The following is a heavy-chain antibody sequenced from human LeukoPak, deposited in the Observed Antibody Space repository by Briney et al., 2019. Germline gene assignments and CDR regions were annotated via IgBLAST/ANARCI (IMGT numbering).Heavy chain of an antibody. J-gene: IGHJ4*02. CDR3: ARGLRVLGPDCSGGSCLVTGFDY. CDR2: INHSGGT. CDR1: GGSFSGYY. V-gene: IGHV4-34*01. Sequence: SETLSLTCAVYGGSFSGYYWCGIRQPPRKGLEWIWEINHSGGTNYNPSLQSRVTISVDTSKTQFYLKLSCVTSAATAVYYCARGLRVLGPDCSGGSCLVTGFDYWGQGTLVTVSS. D-gene: IGHD2-15*01.